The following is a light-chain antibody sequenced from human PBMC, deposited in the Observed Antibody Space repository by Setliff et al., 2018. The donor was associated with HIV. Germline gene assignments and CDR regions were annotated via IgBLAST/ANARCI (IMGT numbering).Light chain of an antibody. CDR2: KDS. V-gene: IGLV3-25*03. CDR1: ALPKQY. CDR3: QSADSSGTYI. Sequence: SYELTQPPSVPVSPGQTARITCSGDALPKQYAYWYQQKPGQAPVLVIYKDSERPSGIPERFSGSSSGTTVTLTISGVQAEDEADYYCQSADSSGTYIFGTGTKVTV. J-gene: IGLJ1*01.